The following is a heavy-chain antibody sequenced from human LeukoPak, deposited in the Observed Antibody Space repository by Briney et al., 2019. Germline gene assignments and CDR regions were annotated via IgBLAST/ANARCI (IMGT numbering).Heavy chain of an antibody. J-gene: IGHJ4*02. CDR2: INPNSGGT. Sequence: ASVNVSCKASGYTFTGYYMHWVRHAPGQGLEWVGGINPNSGGTNYAQKFQGRVTMTRDTSISTAYMELSRLRSDDTAVYYCARFYYDSSGYETYYFDYWGQGTLVTVSS. D-gene: IGHD3-22*01. CDR1: GYTFTGYY. CDR3: ARFYYDSSGYETYYFDY. V-gene: IGHV1-2*02.